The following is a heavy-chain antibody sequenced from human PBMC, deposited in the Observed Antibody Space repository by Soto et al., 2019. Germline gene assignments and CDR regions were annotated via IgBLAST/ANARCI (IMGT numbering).Heavy chain of an antibody. J-gene: IGHJ4*02. V-gene: IGHV3-21*04. D-gene: IGHD3-22*01. CDR3: AKNPGYYYDSTGYHFDY. CDR2: ISSSSSYI. CDR1: GFTFSSYS. Sequence: GGSLRLSCAASGFTFSSYSMNWVRQAPGKGLEWVSSISSSSSYIYYADSVKGRFTISRDNSKNTLYLQMNSLRAEDTAVYYCAKNPGYYYDSTGYHFDYWGQGTRVTVSS.